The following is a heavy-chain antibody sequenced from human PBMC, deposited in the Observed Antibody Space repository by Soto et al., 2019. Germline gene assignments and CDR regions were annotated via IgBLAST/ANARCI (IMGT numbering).Heavy chain of an antibody. CDR2: LWYDGSNI. CDR3: ARDVNDFWSGYLY. CDR1: GFTFSSYA. V-gene: IGHV3-33*01. D-gene: IGHD3-3*01. J-gene: IGHJ4*02. Sequence: ESGGGVVQPGKSLRLSCTTSGFTFSSYAMHWVRQAPGKGLEWVAVLWYDGSNIQYADSVKGRFPISRDNSKSTVYLQMDRLRAEDTAVYYCARDVNDFWSGYLYWGQGTLVTVSS.